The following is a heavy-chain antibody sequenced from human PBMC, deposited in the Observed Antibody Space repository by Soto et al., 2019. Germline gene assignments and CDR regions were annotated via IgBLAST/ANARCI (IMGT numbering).Heavy chain of an antibody. V-gene: IGHV1-24*01. CDR2: FDPEDGET. CDR3: ASRRGYYYDSSGYRGPTYYFDY. Sequence: ASVKVSCKVSGYTLTELSMHWVRQAPGKGLEWMGGFDPEDGETIYAQKIQGRVNMNEDTSTDTAYMELSSLRSEDTAVYYCASRRGYYYDSSGYRGPTYYFDYWGQGTLVTVS. CDR1: GYTLTELS. J-gene: IGHJ4*02. D-gene: IGHD3-22*01.